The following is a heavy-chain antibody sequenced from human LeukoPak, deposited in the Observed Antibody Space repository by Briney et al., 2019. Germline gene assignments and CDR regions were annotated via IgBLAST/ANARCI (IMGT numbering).Heavy chain of an antibody. D-gene: IGHD6-6*01. CDR2: ISYDGTNK. CDR1: GFTFSSYE. J-gene: IGHJ6*02. Sequence: GGSLRLSCAASGFTFSSYEMHWVRQGPGKGLEWVAVISYDGTNKYYADSVKGRFTISRDNSKNTLYLQMNSLRAEDTAFYYCAKERSSSKYYFNCMDVWGQGTTVTVSS. V-gene: IGHV3-30*18. CDR3: AKERSSSKYYFNCMDV.